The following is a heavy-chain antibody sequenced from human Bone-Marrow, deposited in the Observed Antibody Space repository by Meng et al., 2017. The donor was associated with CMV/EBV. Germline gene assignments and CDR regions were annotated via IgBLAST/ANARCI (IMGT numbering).Heavy chain of an antibody. Sequence: GESLKISCAASAFTFSSYWMSWVRQAPGKGLEWVASINQYGSEEYSVDSVKGRFTISRDNAKNSLYLQMNSLRAEDTAVYYCARGGYSSSLLDYWGQGTRVTGSS. J-gene: IGHJ4*02. CDR2: INQYGSEE. CDR3: ARGGYSSSLLDY. D-gene: IGHD6-6*01. V-gene: IGHV3-7*04. CDR1: AFTFSSYW.